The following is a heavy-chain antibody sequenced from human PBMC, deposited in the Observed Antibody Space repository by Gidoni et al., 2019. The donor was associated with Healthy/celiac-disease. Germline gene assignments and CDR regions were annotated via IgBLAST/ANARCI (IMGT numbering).Heavy chain of an antibody. D-gene: IGHD2-2*01. V-gene: IGHV1-18*04. CDR2: ISADNGNT. CDR3: ARDSTQLPTDAFDI. J-gene: IGHJ3*02. Sequence: QVQLVQSGAEVKTPGASVKVSCKASGYTFTSYGISWVRQAPGQGLEWMGWISADNGNTNYAQKPQGRVTMTTDTCTSTVYMELRSRRSDDTAVYYCARDSTQLPTDAFDIWGQGTMVTVSS. CDR1: GYTFTSYG.